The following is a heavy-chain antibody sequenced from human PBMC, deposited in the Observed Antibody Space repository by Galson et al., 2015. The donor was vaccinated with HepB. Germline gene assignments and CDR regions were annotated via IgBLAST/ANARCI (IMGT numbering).Heavy chain of an antibody. J-gene: IGHJ4*02. V-gene: IGHV1-24*01. CDR1: GYTLTELS. Sequence: SVKVSCKVSGYTLTELSMHWVRQAPGKGLEWMGGFDPEDGETIYAQKFQGRVTMTRDTSTSTVYMELSSLRSEDTAVYYCARDCDDSSGSPYYFDYWGQGTLVTVSS. CDR2: FDPEDGET. D-gene: IGHD3-22*01. CDR3: ARDCDDSSGSPYYFDY.